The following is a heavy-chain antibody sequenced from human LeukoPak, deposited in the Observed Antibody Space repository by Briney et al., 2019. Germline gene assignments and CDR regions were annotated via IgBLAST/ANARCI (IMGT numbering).Heavy chain of an antibody. J-gene: IGHJ3*02. CDR2: IYHSGST. D-gene: IGHD2-15*01. Sequence: SETLSLTCAVSGGSISSSNWWSWVRQPPGKELEWIGEIYHSGSTNYNPSLKSRVTISVDKSKNQFSLKLSSVTAADTAVYYCASRGSKGVVAAKPKDAFDIWGQGTMVTVSS. V-gene: IGHV4-4*02. CDR1: GGSISSSNW. CDR3: ASRGSKGVVAAKPKDAFDI.